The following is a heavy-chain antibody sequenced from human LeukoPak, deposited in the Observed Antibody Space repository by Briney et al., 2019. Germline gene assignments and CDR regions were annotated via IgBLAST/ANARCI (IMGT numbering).Heavy chain of an antibody. D-gene: IGHD1-1*01. CDR1: GFTFSSYG. CDR2: IWYDGSNK. Sequence: GGSLRLSCAASGFTFSSYGMHWVRQAPGKGLEWVAVIWYDGSNKYYADSVKGRFTISRDNSKNTLYLQMNSLRAEDTAVYYCARSPTGTYGMDVWGQGTTVTVSS. J-gene: IGHJ6*02. V-gene: IGHV3-33*01. CDR3: ARSPTGTYGMDV.